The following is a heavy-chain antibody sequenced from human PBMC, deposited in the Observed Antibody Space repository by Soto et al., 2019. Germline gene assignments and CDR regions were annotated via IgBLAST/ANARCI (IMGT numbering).Heavy chain of an antibody. CDR2: KYYKYKWYY. CDR1: GDSVSSNSSG. J-gene: IGHJ6*03. CDR3: ERGSWDDVSGHYYMDV. Sequence: SQTLSLTCDISGDSVSSNSSGWNCIRQTPSRGIEWMERKYYKYKWYYNYEESVKSRITVSQDTSKNQLSLKLKYVTPEDTDVYYCERGSWDDVSGHYYMDVWDKGTTVTVSS. D-gene: IGHD1-1*01. V-gene: IGHV6-1*01.